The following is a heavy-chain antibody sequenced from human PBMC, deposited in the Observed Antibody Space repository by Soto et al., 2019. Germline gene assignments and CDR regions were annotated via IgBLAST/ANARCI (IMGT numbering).Heavy chain of an antibody. D-gene: IGHD2-21*01. CDR1: GYTFTSYG. V-gene: IGHV1-18*01. Sequence: QVKLVQSGAEVKKPGASVKVSCKASGYTFTSYGISWVRQAPGQGLEWMGWIRAYNGNTNYAQKLQGRVTMTTDTXXXXXXXXXXXXXXXXXXXXXXARDSPPPREWGQGTLVTVSS. CDR3: ARDSPPPRE. J-gene: IGHJ4*02. CDR2: IRAYNGNT.